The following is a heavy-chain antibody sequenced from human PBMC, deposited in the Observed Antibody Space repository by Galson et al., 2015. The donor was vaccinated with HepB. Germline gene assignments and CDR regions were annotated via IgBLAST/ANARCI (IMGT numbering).Heavy chain of an antibody. V-gene: IGHV3-23*01. J-gene: IGHJ4*02. CDR2: ITDNGDST. Sequence: SLRLSCAVSGFTFTNYAMSWVRQAPGKGLEWVSGITDNGDSTYYADSVKGRFTISRDNFKNTLYLQMNSLRAEDTAVYYCAKCRVGNITPFDYWGQGTLVTTSS. CDR3: AKCRVGNITPFDY. CDR1: GFTFTNYA. D-gene: IGHD1-26*01.